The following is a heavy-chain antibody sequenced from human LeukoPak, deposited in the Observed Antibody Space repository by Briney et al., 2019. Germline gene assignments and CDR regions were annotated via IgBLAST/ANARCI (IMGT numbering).Heavy chain of an antibody. CDR3: ARDTFQPGLIDS. Sequence: GGSLRHSCAASGFTFSRYAMNWVRQAPGKGLQWVSYINTDSSDIHYADSVKGRFTISRDNARNTLYLQLSSLRAEDSAVYYCARDTFQPGLIDSWGQGTLVTVSS. CDR2: INTDSSDI. J-gene: IGHJ4*02. CDR1: GFTFSRYA. V-gene: IGHV3-21*05. D-gene: IGHD2-2*01.